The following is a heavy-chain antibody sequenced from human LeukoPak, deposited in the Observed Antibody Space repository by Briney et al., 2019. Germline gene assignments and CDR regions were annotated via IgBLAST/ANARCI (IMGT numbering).Heavy chain of an antibody. CDR2: INTNTGNP. CDR1: GYTFTSYA. J-gene: IGHJ5*02. CDR3: AVDIVASGNWFDP. Sequence: ASVKVSCMASGYTFTSYAMNWVRQAPGQGLEWMGWINTNTGNPTYAQGFTGRFVFSLDTSVSTAYLQISSLKAEDTAVYYCAVDIVASGNWFDPWGQGTLVTVSS. V-gene: IGHV7-4-1*02. D-gene: IGHD5-12*01.